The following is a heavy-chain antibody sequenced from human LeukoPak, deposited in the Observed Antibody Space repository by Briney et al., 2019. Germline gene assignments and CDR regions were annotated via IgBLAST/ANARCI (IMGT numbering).Heavy chain of an antibody. D-gene: IGHD6-19*01. CDR1: GGSFSGYY. V-gene: IGHV4-34*01. CDR3: ARRELGGIAVAASWFDP. CDR2: INHSGST. J-gene: IGHJ5*02. Sequence: PSETLSLTCAVYGGSFSGYYWSWIRQPPGKGLEWIGEINHSGSTNYNPSLKSRVTISVDTSKNQFSLKLSSVTAADTAVYYCARRELGGIAVAASWFDPWGQGTLVTVSS.